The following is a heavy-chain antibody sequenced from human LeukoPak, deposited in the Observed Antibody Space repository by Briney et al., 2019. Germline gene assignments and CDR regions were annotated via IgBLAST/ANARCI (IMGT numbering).Heavy chain of an antibody. D-gene: IGHD3-10*01. CDR3: ARFTMVPYDY. V-gene: IGHV1-18*01. Sequence: VSVKVSCKASGYTFTNDGISWVRQAPGQGLEWMGWISAYNGNTNYAQKLQGRVTMTTDTSTSTAYMELRSLRSDDTAVYYCARFTMVPYDYWGQGTLVTVSS. CDR1: GYTFTNDG. CDR2: ISAYNGNT. J-gene: IGHJ4*02.